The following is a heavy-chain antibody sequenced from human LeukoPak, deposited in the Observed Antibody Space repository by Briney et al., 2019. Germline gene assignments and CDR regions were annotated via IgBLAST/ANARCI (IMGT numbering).Heavy chain of an antibody. D-gene: IGHD2-2*01. CDR1: GYGFTNYG. Sequence: ASVKVSCKASGYGFTNYGISWVRQAPGQGLEWMGWISAYNGYTHFAQKFQGRVTMTTDTSTSTAYMELRSLRSDDTAVYYCARTRNHCSSTSCYSPNWFDPWGQGTLVTVSS. CDR2: ISAYNGYT. V-gene: IGHV1-18*01. J-gene: IGHJ5*02. CDR3: ARTRNHCSSTSCYSPNWFDP.